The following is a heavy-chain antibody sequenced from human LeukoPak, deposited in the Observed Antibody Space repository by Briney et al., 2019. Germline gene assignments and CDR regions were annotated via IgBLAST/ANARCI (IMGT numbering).Heavy chain of an antibody. CDR2: ISGSGGST. J-gene: IGHJ4*02. V-gene: IGHV3-23*01. CDR3: AKSNNVGFNHYYDSSGLLGGFDY. CDR1: GFTFSSYA. D-gene: IGHD3-22*01. Sequence: PGGSLRLSCAASGFTFSSYAMSWVRQAPGKGLEWVSAISGSGGSTYYADSVKGQFTISRDNSKNTLYLQMNSLRAEDTAVYYCAKSNNVGFNHYYDSSGLLGGFDYWGQGTLVTVSS.